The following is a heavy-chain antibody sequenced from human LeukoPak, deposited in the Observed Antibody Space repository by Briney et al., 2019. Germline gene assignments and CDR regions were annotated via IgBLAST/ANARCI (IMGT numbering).Heavy chain of an antibody. CDR2: INHSGST. Sequence: SSETLSLTCAVYGGSFSGYYWSWIRQPPGKGLEWIGEINHSGSTNYNPSLKSRVTISVDTSKNPFSLKLSSVTAADTAVYYCARASWGYCSGGSCYSHYYYYGMDVWGQGTTVTVSS. J-gene: IGHJ6*02. CDR3: ARASWGYCSGGSCYSHYYYYGMDV. CDR1: GGSFSGYY. D-gene: IGHD2-15*01. V-gene: IGHV4-34*01.